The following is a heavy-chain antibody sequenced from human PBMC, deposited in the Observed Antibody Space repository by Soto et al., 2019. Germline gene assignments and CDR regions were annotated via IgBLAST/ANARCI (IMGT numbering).Heavy chain of an antibody. V-gene: IGHV3-30*18. CDR1: GFTSSIYC. CDR3: AKDSVIEGGTTWYIYFHP. CDR2: ISYDGNNK. Sequence: PGQSLRLSSGASGFTSSIYCMHLVRQAPGKGLEWVAFISYDGNNKKYVDSVTGRFTISRDNSKNTLYLQMNSLKAVDTAVYYCAKDSVIEGGTTWYIYFHPWREGRLV. D-gene: IGHD1-26*01. J-gene: IGHJ1*01.